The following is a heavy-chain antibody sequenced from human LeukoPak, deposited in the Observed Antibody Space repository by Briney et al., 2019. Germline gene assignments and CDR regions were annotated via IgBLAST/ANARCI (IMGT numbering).Heavy chain of an antibody. J-gene: IGHJ3*02. CDR2: ISYSGTT. CDR1: GGSISSCGDY. CDR3: ARAAWRGSNSRDAFDI. D-gene: IGHD4-23*01. Sequence: PSETLSLTCTVSGGSISSCGDYWSWLPQQPGQGLVWIVYISYSGTTYYSPSPQSRITISLDTPKNQFSLELSSVTAADTAVYYCARAAWRGSNSRDAFDIWGLGTVVTVSS. V-gene: IGHV4-31*03.